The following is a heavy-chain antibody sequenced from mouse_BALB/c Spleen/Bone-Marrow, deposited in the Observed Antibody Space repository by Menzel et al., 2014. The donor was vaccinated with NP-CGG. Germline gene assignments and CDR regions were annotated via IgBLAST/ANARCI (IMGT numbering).Heavy chain of an antibody. Sequence: VQLQQSGSVMVRPGTSVKLSCKASGYTFTSSWIHWARQRPGQGLEWIGEIHPNSGNTNYNEKFKGKATLTIDTSSSTAYVDLSSLTSEDSAVYYCARHHRYAYYVDDWGQGTTRPVSS. CDR1: GYTFTSSW. CDR3: ARHHRYAYYVDD. J-gene: IGHJ2*01. D-gene: IGHD2-14*01. CDR2: IHPNSGNT. V-gene: IGHV1S130*01.